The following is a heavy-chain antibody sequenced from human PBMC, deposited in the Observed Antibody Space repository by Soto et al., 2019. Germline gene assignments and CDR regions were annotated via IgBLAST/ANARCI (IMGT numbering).Heavy chain of an antibody. CDR3: AGSTTIVATTFDY. Sequence: SETLSLTCTVSGGSISSYYWSWIRQPPGKGLEWIGYIYYSGSTNYNPSLKSRVTISVDTSKNQFSLKLSSVTAADTAVYYCAGSTTIVATTFDYRAQRTPVTGSS. CDR2: IYYSGST. D-gene: IGHD5-12*01. CDR1: GGSISSYY. J-gene: IGHJ4*02. V-gene: IGHV4-59*01.